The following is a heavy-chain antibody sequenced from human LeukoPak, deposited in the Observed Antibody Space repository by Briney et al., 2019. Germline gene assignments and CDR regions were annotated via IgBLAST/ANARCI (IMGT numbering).Heavy chain of an antibody. V-gene: IGHV1-18*01. D-gene: IGHD5-12*01. CDR2: ISDNNGNT. CDR3: ARDHLAMIPSFFGEY. J-gene: IGHJ4*02. CDR1: GFTFTSYG. Sequence: GASVKVSCKASGFTFTSYGFNWVRQAPGQGLEWRGWISDNNGNTIYAQILQGRGTMTTDTSTTTVYMELRSLRSDDTAAYYCARDHLAMIPSFFGEYWGQGALVTVSS.